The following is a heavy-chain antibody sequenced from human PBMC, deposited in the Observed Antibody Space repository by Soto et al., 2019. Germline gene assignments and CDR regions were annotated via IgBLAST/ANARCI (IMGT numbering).Heavy chain of an antibody. V-gene: IGHV1-8*01. CDR2: MNPNSGNT. CDR1: GYTFTSYD. Sequence: QVQLVQSGAEVKKPGASVKVSCKASGYTFTSYDINWVRQATGQGLEWMGWMNPNSGNTGYAQKFQGRVTMTRNTSMSTAYMDLSSLRSEDAAVYYCARERSAAGTGWFDPWGQGPLVTVSS. D-gene: IGHD6-13*01. J-gene: IGHJ5*02. CDR3: ARERSAAGTGWFDP.